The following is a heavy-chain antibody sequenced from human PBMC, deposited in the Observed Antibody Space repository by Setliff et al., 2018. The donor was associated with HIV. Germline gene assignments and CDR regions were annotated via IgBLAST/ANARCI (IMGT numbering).Heavy chain of an antibody. J-gene: IGHJ4*02. CDR1: GFTFSSYD. CDR2: IGTGGDT. V-gene: IGHV3-13*01. Sequence: QSGGSLRLSCEASGFTFSSYDFHWVRQAEGKGLEWVSVIGTGGDTYYVDSVKGRFTISRENARNSLYLQMNSLRAEDTAVYYCARDLSYDYDRSSDTFDYWGQGTLVTVSS. CDR3: ARDLSYDYDRSSDTFDY. D-gene: IGHD3-22*01.